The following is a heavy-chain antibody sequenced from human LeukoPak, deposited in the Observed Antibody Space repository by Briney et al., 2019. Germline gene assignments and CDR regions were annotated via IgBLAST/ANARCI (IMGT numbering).Heavy chain of an antibody. CDR3: VIYDSSGFDY. V-gene: IGHV4-34*01. CDR2: INHSGST. Sequence: SETLSLTCAVYGGSFSGYYWSWIRQPPGKGLEWIGEINHSGSTNYNPSLKSRVAISVDTSKNQFSLKLSSVTAADTAVYYSVIYDSSGFDYRGQGTLVTVSS. J-gene: IGHJ4*02. CDR1: GGSFSGYY. D-gene: IGHD3-22*01.